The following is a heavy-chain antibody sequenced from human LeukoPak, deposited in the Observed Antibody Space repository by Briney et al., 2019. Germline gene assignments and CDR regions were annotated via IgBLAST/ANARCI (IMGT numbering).Heavy chain of an antibody. CDR1: GYTFDVYY. J-gene: IGHJ5*02. D-gene: IGHD3-10*01. V-gene: IGHV1-46*02. CDR3: ATGGYGWFDP. CDR2: FNPSSSDT. Sequence: VASVKVSCKASGYTFDVYYIHWVRQAPGQGLEWMGMFNPSSSDTNYAQRFQGRVTLTRDTSTTTVYMNLSGLRPEDTAVYYCATGGYGWFDPWGQGTLVTVSS.